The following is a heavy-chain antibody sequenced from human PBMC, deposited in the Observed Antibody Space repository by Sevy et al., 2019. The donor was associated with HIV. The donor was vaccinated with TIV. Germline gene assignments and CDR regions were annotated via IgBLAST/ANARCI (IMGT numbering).Heavy chain of an antibody. CDR2: ISGSGIST. V-gene: IGHV3-23*01. Sequence: GGCLSLSCAASGFTFSSYAMSWVRQAPGKGLEWVSAISGSGISTYYADSVKGRFTISRDNSKNTLYLQMNNLRAEDTAVFYCTKGIGYSGYETDYWGQGTLVTVSS. CDR1: GFTFSSYA. J-gene: IGHJ4*02. D-gene: IGHD5-12*01. CDR3: TKGIGYSGYETDY.